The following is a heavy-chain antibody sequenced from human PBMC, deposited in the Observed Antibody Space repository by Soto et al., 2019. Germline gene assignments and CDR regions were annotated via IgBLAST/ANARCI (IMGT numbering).Heavy chain of an antibody. J-gene: IGHJ3*02. CDR1: GFSLSTSGVG. Sequence: QITLKESGPTLVKPTQTLTLTCTFSGFSLSTSGVGVGWIRQPPGKALEWLALIYWDDDKRYSPSLKSRLTITKDTTKNQVVLTMTSLDSVDTATYYCAHSGVGAAFDIWGQGTMVTVSP. V-gene: IGHV2-5*02. CDR2: IYWDDDK. CDR3: AHSGVGAAFDI. D-gene: IGHD1-26*01.